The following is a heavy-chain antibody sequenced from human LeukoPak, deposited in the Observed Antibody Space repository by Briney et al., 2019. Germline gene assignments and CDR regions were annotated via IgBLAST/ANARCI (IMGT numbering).Heavy chain of an antibody. D-gene: IGHD2-2*01. J-gene: IGHJ4*02. Sequence: SETLSLTCTVSGGSISSGSYYWSWIRQPAGKGLEWIGRIYTSGSTNYNPSLKSRVTISVDTSKNQFSLKLSSVTAADTAVYYCARTRSYQLLSPFDYWGQGTLVTVP. CDR2: IYTSGST. CDR3: ARTRSYQLLSPFDY. V-gene: IGHV4-61*02. CDR1: GGSISSGSYY.